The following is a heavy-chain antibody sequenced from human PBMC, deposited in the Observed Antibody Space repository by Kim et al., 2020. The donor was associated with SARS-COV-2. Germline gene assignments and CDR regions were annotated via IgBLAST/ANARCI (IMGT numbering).Heavy chain of an antibody. V-gene: IGHV1-46*01. Sequence: SYAQKFQGRVTMTRDTSTSTVYMELSSLRSEDTAVYYCARVGYSGYGCSYWGQGTLVTVSS. CDR3: ARVGYSGYGCSY. D-gene: IGHD5-12*01. J-gene: IGHJ4*02.